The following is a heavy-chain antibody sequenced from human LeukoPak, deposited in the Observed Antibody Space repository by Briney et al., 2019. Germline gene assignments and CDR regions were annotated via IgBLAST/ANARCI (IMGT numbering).Heavy chain of an antibody. CDR1: GGSISGSSYY. Sequence: SETLSLTCTVSGGSISGSSYYWTWIRQPPGKGLEWIGEISHSGSTNYNPSLKSRVTISEDTSKNQFSLKLSSVTAADTAVYYCARSDEDYEYVWGSYRYPSFRYWGQGTLVTVSS. CDR3: ARSDEDYEYVWGSYRYPSFRY. D-gene: IGHD3-16*02. CDR2: ISHSGST. J-gene: IGHJ4*02. V-gene: IGHV4-39*07.